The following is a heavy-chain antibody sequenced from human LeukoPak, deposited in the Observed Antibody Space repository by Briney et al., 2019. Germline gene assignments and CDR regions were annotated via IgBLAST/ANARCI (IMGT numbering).Heavy chain of an antibody. CDR2: IIPIFGTA. V-gene: IGHV1-69*13. D-gene: IGHD5-24*01. J-gene: IGHJ3*02. Sequence: SVKVSCKASGYTFTGYYMHWVRQAPGQGLEWMGGIIPIFGTANYAQKFQGRVTITADESTSTAYMELSSLRSEDTAMYYCARGERWLQFSSTFDIWGQGTMVTVSS. CDR3: ARGERWLQFSSTFDI. CDR1: GYTFTGYY.